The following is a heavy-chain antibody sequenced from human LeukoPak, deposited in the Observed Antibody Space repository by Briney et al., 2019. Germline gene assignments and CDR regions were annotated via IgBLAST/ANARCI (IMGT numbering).Heavy chain of an antibody. J-gene: IGHJ3*02. D-gene: IGHD3-10*01. CDR2: MSYDGTNK. CDR1: GFIFSSYS. Sequence: PGGSLRLSCAASGFIFSSYSMHWVRQAPGKGLEWVAVMSYDGTNKYYADSVKGRFTISRDNSKNTLYLQMNSLRAEDTAVYYCAKDFGELLYGDTFDIWGQGTMVAVSS. CDR3: AKDFGELLYGDTFDI. V-gene: IGHV3-30*18.